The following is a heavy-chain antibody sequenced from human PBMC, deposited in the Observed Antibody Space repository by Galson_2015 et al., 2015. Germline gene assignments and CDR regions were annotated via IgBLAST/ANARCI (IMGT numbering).Heavy chain of an antibody. D-gene: IGHD5-12*01. Sequence: SLRLSCAASGFTFSSYSMNWVRQAPGKGLEWVSSISSSSSYIYYADSVKGRFTISRDNAKNSLYLQMNSLRAEDTAVHYCASGYSGYEPYGMDVWGQGTTVTVSS. J-gene: IGHJ6*02. CDR1: GFTFSSYS. CDR2: ISSSSSYI. CDR3: ASGYSGYEPYGMDV. V-gene: IGHV3-21*01.